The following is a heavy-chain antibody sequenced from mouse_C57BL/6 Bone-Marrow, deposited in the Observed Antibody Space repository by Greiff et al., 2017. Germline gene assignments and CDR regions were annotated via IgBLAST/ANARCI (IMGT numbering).Heavy chain of an antibody. Sequence: EVQLVESEGGLVQPGSSMKLSCTASGFTFSDYYMAWVRQVPEKGLEWVANINYDGSSTYYLDSLKSRFIISRDNAKNILYLQMSSQKSEDTATYYCARDGAMDYWGQGTSVTVSS. CDR2: INYDGSST. CDR3: ARDGAMDY. J-gene: IGHJ4*01. CDR1: GFTFSDYY. V-gene: IGHV5-16*01.